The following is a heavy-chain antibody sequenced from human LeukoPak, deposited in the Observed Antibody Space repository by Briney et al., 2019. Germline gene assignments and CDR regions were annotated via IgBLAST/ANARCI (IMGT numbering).Heavy chain of an antibody. V-gene: IGHV5-51*01. CDR2: IYPGDSDT. CDR1: GYSFATYW. J-gene: IGHJ4*02. CDR3: ARRGHCGGDCYSDY. Sequence: GESLKISCKGSGYSFATYWIGWVRQMPGKGLEWMGIIYPGDSDTRYSPSFQGQVTISADKSISTAFLQWSSLKASDTAMYYCARRGHCGGDCYSDYWGQGTLVAVSS. D-gene: IGHD2-21*01.